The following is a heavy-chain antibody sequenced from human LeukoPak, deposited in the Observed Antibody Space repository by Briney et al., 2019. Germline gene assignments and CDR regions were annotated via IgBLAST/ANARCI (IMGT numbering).Heavy chain of an antibody. J-gene: IGHJ6*04. V-gene: IGHV5-51*01. D-gene: IGHD3-10*01. CDR2: IDPRDSDT. CDR1: GYSFTSHW. Sequence: GASLQISCKGSGYSFTSHWIGWVRQMPGKGLAWLGIIDPRDSDTRYSPSFQGQVTISADKSISTAYLQWGSLKASDTAMYYCARSSASYHFGMDVWGKGTTVIVSS. CDR3: ARSSASYHFGMDV.